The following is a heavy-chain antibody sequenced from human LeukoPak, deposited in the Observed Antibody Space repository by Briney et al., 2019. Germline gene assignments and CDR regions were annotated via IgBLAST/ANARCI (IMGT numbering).Heavy chain of an antibody. CDR2: ISYHGGNK. V-gene: IGHV3-30-3*01. CDR1: GFAFSSYA. Sequence: PGRSLRLSCAASGFAFSSYAMHWVRQAPGKGLEWVAVISYHGGNKYYADSVKGRFTISRDNSKNTLYLQMDSLRPEDTAVYYCASEIGYSSGWGQGTLVTVSP. CDR3: ASEIGYSSG. D-gene: IGHD6-19*01. J-gene: IGHJ4*02.